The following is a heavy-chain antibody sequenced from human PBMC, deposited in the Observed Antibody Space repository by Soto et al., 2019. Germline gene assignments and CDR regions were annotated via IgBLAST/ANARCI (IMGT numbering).Heavy chain of an antibody. Sequence: GASVKVSCKPSGYTFTGYYMHWVRQAPGQGLEWMGWINPNSGGTNYAQKFQGRVTMTRDTSISTAYMELIRLSSDATAVYYSPGPYYYDSSGYYPPYYFDYWGQRSQVTVYS. J-gene: IGHJ4*02. V-gene: IGHV1-2*02. D-gene: IGHD3-22*01. CDR1: GYTFTGYY. CDR2: INPNSGGT. CDR3: PGPYYYDSSGYYPPYYFDY.